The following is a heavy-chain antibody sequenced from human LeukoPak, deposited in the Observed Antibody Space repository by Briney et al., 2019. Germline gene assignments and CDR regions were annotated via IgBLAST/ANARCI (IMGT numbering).Heavy chain of an antibody. CDR2: INPSGGST. V-gene: IGHV1-46*01. J-gene: IGHJ4*02. CDR3: ARDDSREVTFFN. D-gene: IGHD4-11*01. CDR1: GYTFTSYY. Sequence: GASVKVSYKASGYTFTSYYMHWVRQAPGQGLEWMGIINPSGGSTSYAQKFQGRVTMTRDTSTSTVYMELSSLRSEDTAVYYCARDDSREVTFFNWGQGTLVTVSS.